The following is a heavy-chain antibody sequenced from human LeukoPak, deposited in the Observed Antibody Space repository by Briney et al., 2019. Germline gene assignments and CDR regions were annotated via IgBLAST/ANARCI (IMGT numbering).Heavy chain of an antibody. D-gene: IGHD3-10*01. J-gene: IGHJ6*03. CDR2: INPNSGGT. Sequence: ASVKVSCKASGYTFTGYYMHWVRQAPGQGLEWMGWINPNSGGTNYAQKFQGRVTMTRDTSISTAYMELSRLRSDDTAVYYCARDLGYGSGSSYYYYYYMDVWGKGTTVTISS. CDR3: ARDLGYGSGSSYYYYYYMDV. CDR1: GYTFTGYY. V-gene: IGHV1-2*02.